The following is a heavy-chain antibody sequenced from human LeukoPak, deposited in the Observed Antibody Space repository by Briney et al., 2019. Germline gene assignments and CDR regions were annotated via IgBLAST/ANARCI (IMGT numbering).Heavy chain of an antibody. CDR3: AREEGLGYCSSISCYYLY. J-gene: IGHJ4*02. D-gene: IGHD2-2*01. Sequence: ASVKVSCKASGGTFSSYAISWVRQAPGQGLEWMGGIIPIFGTANYAQKFQGRVTITADESTSTAYMELSSLRSEDTAVYYCAREEGLGYCSSISCYYLYWGQGTLVTVSS. CDR1: GGTFSSYA. V-gene: IGHV1-69*13. CDR2: IIPIFGTA.